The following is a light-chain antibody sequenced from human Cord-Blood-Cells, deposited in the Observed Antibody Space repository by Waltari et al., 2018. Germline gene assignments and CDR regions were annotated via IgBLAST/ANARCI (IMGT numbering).Light chain of an antibody. V-gene: IGKV3-11*01. J-gene: IGKJ4*01. CDR1: QSVSRY. Sequence: IVLTQSPATLSLSPGERATLSCRASQSVSRYLAWYQQQPGQAPRLLIYDTSNRATGIPARFSGSGSGSDCTLTISSLEAEDFAVYYCQQLSNWLTFGGGTKVEIK. CDR2: DTS. CDR3: QQLSNWLT.